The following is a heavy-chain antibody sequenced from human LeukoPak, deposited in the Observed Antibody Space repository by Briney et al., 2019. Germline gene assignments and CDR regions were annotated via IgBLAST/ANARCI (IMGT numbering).Heavy chain of an antibody. Sequence: GGSLRLSCAASGFTFSNYWMNWVRQAPGKGLEWVANIKQDGSEKNYVDSVKGRFTISRDNAKNSLYLQMNSLRAEDTAVYYCARGLLAAPGIDYWGQGALVTVSS. CDR1: GFTFSNYW. J-gene: IGHJ4*02. CDR3: ARGLLAAPGIDY. D-gene: IGHD6-13*01. CDR2: IKQDGSEK. V-gene: IGHV3-7*04.